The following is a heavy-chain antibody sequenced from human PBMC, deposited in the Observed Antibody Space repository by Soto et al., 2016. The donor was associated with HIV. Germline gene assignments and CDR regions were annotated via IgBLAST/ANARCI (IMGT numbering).Heavy chain of an antibody. Sequence: QVQLGQSGAEMKKPGASVKVSCKASGYAFTGYCMHWVRQAPGQGLEWMGWINPNSGGTNYAQKFQGRVTMTRDTSISTAYMELSRLTSDDTAVYYCARGSLVDTAMVNPWDWGQGTLLTVSS. J-gene: IGHJ4*02. CDR3: ARGSLVDTAMVNPWD. V-gene: IGHV1-2*02. D-gene: IGHD5-18*01. CDR2: INPNSGGT. CDR1: GYAFTGYC.